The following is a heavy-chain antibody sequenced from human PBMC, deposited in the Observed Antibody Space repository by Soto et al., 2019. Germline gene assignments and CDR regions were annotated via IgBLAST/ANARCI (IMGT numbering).Heavy chain of an antibody. CDR3: AKVVRADSTSYNFYYYSRMDV. CDR2: ISNDGSNK. V-gene: IGHV3-30*18. J-gene: IGHJ6*02. D-gene: IGHD6-6*01. CDR1: GFSFSTYG. Sequence: QVQMVESGGGVVQPGRSLRLSCAASGFSFSTYGMHWVRQAPGKGLEWMAVISNDGSNKYYADSVKGRFTISRDNSKDTLFLQMNSLRGEDTAVYYCAKVVRADSTSYNFYYYSRMDVWGQGTTVTVSS.